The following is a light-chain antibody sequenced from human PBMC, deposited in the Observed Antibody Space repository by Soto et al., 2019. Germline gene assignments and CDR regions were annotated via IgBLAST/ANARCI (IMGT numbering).Light chain of an antibody. J-gene: IGKJ4*01. CDR2: DAS. Sequence: DIVLTQSPATLSLSPGERATLSCRASQSVSSYLAWYQQKPGQAPRLLIYDASSRATGIPARFRGSGSGTDFTLTISSLEPEDFAVYYCQQRSNWPPLTFGGGTKVEIK. CDR3: QQRSNWPPLT. CDR1: QSVSSY. V-gene: IGKV3-11*01.